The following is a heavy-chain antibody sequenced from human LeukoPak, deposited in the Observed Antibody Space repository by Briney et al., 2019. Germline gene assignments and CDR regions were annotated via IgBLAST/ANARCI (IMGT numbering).Heavy chain of an antibody. J-gene: IGHJ5*02. V-gene: IGHV4-34*01. CDR1: GGSFSGYY. CDR2: INHSGST. CDR3: ARVLRITMVRGQSGWFDP. Sequence: SETLSLTCAVYGGSFSGYYWSWIRQPPGKGLEWIGEINHSGSTNYNPSLKSRVTISVDTSKNQFSLKLSSVTAADTAVYYSARVLRITMVRGQSGWFDPWGQGTLVTVSS. D-gene: IGHD3-10*01.